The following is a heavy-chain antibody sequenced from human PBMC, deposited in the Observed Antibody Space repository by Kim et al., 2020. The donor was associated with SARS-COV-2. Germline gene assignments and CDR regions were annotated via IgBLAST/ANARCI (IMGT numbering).Heavy chain of an antibody. CDR3: ARVGEPGPRRSSWTWASSYYYYYMDV. J-gene: IGHJ6*03. Sequence: SETLSLTCTVSGGSISSGGYYWSWIRQHPGKGLEWIGYIYYSGSTYYNPSLKSRVTISVDTSKNQFSLKLSSVTAADTAVYYCARVGEPGPRRSSWTWASSYYYYYMDVWGKGTTVTVSS. V-gene: IGHV4-31*03. CDR1: GGSISSGGYY. D-gene: IGHD6-13*01. CDR2: IYYSGST.